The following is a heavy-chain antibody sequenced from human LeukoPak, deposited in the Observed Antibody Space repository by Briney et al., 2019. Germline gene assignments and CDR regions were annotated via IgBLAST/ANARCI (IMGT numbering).Heavy chain of an antibody. Sequence: GGSLRLSCAASGFTFSSYAMSWVSQAPGKGLEWVSAISGSGGSTYYADSVKGRFTISRDNSKNTLYLQMNSLRAEDTAVYYCANQARGGLWSPFDYWGQGTLVTVSS. CDR2: ISGSGGST. CDR3: ANQARGGLWSPFDY. D-gene: IGHD2-21*01. V-gene: IGHV3-23*01. J-gene: IGHJ4*02. CDR1: GFTFSSYA.